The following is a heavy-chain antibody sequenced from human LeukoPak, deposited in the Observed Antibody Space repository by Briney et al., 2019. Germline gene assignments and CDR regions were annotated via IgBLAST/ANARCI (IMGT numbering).Heavy chain of an antibody. D-gene: IGHD3-22*01. Sequence: ASVKVSCKASGYTFTSYDINWVRQATGQGLEWMGWMNPNSGNTGYAQKFQGRVTMTRNTSISAAYMELSSLGSEDTAVYYCARDRNYDAFDYWGQGTLVAVSS. J-gene: IGHJ4*02. CDR1: GYTFTSYD. CDR3: ARDRNYDAFDY. V-gene: IGHV1-8*01. CDR2: MNPNSGNT.